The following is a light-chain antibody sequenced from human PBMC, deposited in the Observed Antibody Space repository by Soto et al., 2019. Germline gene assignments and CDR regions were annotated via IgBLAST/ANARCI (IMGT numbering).Light chain of an antibody. CDR1: QSISTY. V-gene: IGKV1-39*01. J-gene: IGKJ2*01. CDR2: AAS. Sequence: DIQMTQSPSSLSASVGDRVTITCRASQSISTYLNWYQQKPGKAPNLLISAASSLQSGVPSRFSGSGSGTDFTLTISSLQPEDFATYYCQQSYSTQYTFGQGTKVDSK. CDR3: QQSYSTQYT.